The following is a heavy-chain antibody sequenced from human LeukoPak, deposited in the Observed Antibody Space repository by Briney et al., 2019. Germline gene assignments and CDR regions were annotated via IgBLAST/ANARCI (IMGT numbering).Heavy chain of an antibody. D-gene: IGHD6-13*01. Sequence: GGSLRLSCAASGFTFSSYSMNWVRQAPGKGLEWVSYISSSSSTIYYADSVKGRFTISRDNAKNSLYLQLQSLRAEDTAVYYCARDGIAATGFDACGQGSLVTVSS. J-gene: IGHJ5*02. V-gene: IGHV3-48*01. CDR1: GFTFSSYS. CDR3: ARDGIAATGFDA. CDR2: ISSSSSTI.